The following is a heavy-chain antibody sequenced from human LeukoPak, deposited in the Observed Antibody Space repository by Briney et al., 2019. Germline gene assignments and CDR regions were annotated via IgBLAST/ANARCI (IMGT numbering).Heavy chain of an antibody. Sequence: PGASVKVSCKASGGTFSSYAISWVRQAPGQGLEWMGWISAYNGNTNYAQKLQGRVTMTTDTSTSTAYMELRSLRSDDTAVYYCAREGEPLAYCGGDCYSGLDYWGQGTLVTVSS. D-gene: IGHD2-21*02. CDR1: GGTFSSYA. CDR3: AREGEPLAYCGGDCYSGLDY. CDR2: ISAYNGNT. V-gene: IGHV1-18*01. J-gene: IGHJ4*02.